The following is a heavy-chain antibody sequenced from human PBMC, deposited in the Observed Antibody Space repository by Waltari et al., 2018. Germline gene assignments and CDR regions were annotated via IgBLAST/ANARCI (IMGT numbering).Heavy chain of an antibody. V-gene: IGHV3-48*03. CDR3: VKDDASWNYGH. CDR1: GFPFSTYE. J-gene: IGHJ4*02. CDR2: IGDTGRNI. D-gene: IGHD1-7*01. Sequence: EVQLVESGGGLVQPGGSLRLSCAASGFPFSTYEMNWVRQAPGKGLEWVAYIGDTGRNIHYAESVKGRFTISRDNAKNSLFLQMDSLRAEDTAVYHCVKDDASWNYGHWGQGTLVTVSS.